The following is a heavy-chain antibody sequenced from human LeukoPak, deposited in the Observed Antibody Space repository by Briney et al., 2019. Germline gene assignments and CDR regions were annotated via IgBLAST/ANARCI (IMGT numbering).Heavy chain of an antibody. Sequence: GGSLRLSCAASGFTFSSYWMSWVRQAPEKGLEWVANIKQDGSEKYYVDSVKGRFTISRDNAKNSLYLQMNSLRAEDTAVYYCARDEYYDILTGPNYGMDVWGQGTTVTVSS. CDR3: ARDEYYDILTGPNYGMDV. D-gene: IGHD3-9*01. CDR1: GFTFSSYW. CDR2: IKQDGSEK. J-gene: IGHJ6*02. V-gene: IGHV3-7*01.